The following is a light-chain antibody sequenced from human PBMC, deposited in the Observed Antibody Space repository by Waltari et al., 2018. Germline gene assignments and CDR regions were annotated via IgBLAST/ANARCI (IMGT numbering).Light chain of an antibody. V-gene: IGKV3D-15*01. CDR3: QQYKNWPPLT. Sequence: IVMTQSPATLSVSPGERATLSCRASQSVSSNLAWHQQTPGQAPRLLLYGASTRATGIPARFSGSGSGTEFTLTISSLQSEDFAVYYCQQYKNWPPLTFGGGTKVEIK. CDR2: GAS. J-gene: IGKJ4*01. CDR1: QSVSSN.